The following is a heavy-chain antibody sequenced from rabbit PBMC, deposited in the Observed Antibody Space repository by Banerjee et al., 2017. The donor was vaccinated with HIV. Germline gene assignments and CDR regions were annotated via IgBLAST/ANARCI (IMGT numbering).Heavy chain of an antibody. Sequence: QEQLEESGGDLVKPEGSLTLTCTASGFSFSSRYYMCWVRQAPGKGLEWIACIYAGDGNTYYASWAKGRFTISKTSSTTVTLQMTSLTAADTATYFCARGAPDDYGDYGEYYFNLWGPGTLVTVS. CDR3: ARGAPDDYGDYGEYYFNL. J-gene: IGHJ4*01. CDR1: GFSFSSRYY. D-gene: IGHD2-1*01. CDR2: IYAGDGNT. V-gene: IGHV1S45*01.